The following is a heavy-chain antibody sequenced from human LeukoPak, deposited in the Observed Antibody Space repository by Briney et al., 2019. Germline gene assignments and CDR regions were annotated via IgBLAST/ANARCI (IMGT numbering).Heavy chain of an antibody. D-gene: IGHD3-10*01. Sequence: GGSLRLSCAASGFTFSRYSMSWVRQAPGKGLEWVSSISGDSNYIYYADSVEGRFTISRDNAKNSLYLQMNSLRAEDTALYYCAKVRFGELLGYFQHWGQGTLVTVSS. CDR2: ISGDSNYI. CDR3: AKVRFGELLGYFQH. CDR1: GFTFSRYS. J-gene: IGHJ1*01. V-gene: IGHV3-21*04.